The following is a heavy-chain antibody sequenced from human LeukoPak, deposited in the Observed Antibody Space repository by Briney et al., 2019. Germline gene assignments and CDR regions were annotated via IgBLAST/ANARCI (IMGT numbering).Heavy chain of an antibody. CDR1: GGSIRSGDYY. V-gene: IGHV4-30-4*01. D-gene: IGHD3-22*01. CDR2: IYYSGST. J-gene: IGHJ4*02. CDR3: ARVGFYDFSGRD. Sequence: SETLSLTCTVSGGSIRSGDYYWSWIRQPPGKGLEWFGYIYYSGSTYYNPSLKSRVVISVDTSKNQFSLNLSSVTAADTAVYYCARVGFYDFSGRDWGQGTLVTVSS.